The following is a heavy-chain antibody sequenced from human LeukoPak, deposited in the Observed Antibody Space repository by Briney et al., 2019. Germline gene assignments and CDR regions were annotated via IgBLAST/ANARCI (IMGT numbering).Heavy chain of an antibody. J-gene: IGHJ4*02. D-gene: IGHD6-19*01. CDR1: GFTFSSYA. CDR3: ARDGGGSGWYAYYFDY. CDR2: ISYDGSNK. Sequence: PGRSLRLSCAASGFTFSSYAMHWVRQAPGKGLEWVALISYDGSNKYYADSVKGRFTISRDNSKSTLYLQMNSLRPEDTALYYCARDGGGSGWYAYYFDYWGQGILVTVSS. V-gene: IGHV3-30-3*01.